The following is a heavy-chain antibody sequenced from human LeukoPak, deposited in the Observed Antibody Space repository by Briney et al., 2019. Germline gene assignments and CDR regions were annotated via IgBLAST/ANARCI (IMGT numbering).Heavy chain of an antibody. CDR2: IYHSGST. CDR1: GGSISSSNW. CDR3: ARRGIVVVVAASHFDY. Sequence: PSETLSLTCAVSGGSISSSNWWSWVRQPPGKGLEWIGEIYHSGSTNYYPSLKSRVTISVDKSKNQFSLKLSSVTAADTAVYYCARRGIVVVVAASHFDYWGQGTLVTVSS. D-gene: IGHD2-15*01. V-gene: IGHV4-4*02. J-gene: IGHJ4*02.